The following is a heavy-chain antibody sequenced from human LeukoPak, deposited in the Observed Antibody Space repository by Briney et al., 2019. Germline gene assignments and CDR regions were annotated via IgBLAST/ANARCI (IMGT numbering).Heavy chain of an antibody. CDR2: ISRGSSYI. D-gene: IGHD3-10*01. V-gene: IGHV3-21*01. CDR3: ARGTRGVFYYMDV. J-gene: IGHJ6*03. CDR1: GFTFNNYN. Sequence: KSGGSLRLSCAASGFTFNNYNMNWVRQAPGKGLEWVSSISRGSSYIYYSDSVKGRFTISRDTAKSSLYLQMNSLRVEDTAVYYCARGTRGVFYYMDVWGKGTTVTVSS.